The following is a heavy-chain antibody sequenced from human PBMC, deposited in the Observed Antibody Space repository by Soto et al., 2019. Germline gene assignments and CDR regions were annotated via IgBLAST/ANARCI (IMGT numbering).Heavy chain of an antibody. V-gene: IGHV1-58*01. CDR2: IVVGSGNT. J-gene: IGHJ6*02. CDR1: GFTFTSSA. Sequence: SVKVSCKASGFTFTSSAVQWVRQARGPRLEWIGWIVVGSGNTNYAQKFQERVTITRDMSTSTAYMELSSLRSEDTAVYYCAADKAYDSSGYYFGYYYYGRDVWGQGTTGTVS. CDR3: AADKAYDSSGYYFGYYYYGRDV. D-gene: IGHD3-22*01.